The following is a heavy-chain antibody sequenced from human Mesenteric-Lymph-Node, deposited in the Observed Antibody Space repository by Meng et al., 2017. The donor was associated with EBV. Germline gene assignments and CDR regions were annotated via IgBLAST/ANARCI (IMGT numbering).Heavy chain of an antibody. Sequence: LLCQEGGPVLVKPSEPLSPTCTVSGGSISSGSYYWVWIRQPPGKGLEWIGSIYYSGSAHHNPSLKSRVTISVDTSKNQFSLKLSSVTAADTAVYYCARGWTLTYCGAWGQGTLVTVSS. CDR1: GGSISSGSYY. D-gene: IGHD2-21*01. CDR3: ARGWTLTYCGA. J-gene: IGHJ4*02. V-gene: IGHV4-39*07. CDR2: IYYSGSA.